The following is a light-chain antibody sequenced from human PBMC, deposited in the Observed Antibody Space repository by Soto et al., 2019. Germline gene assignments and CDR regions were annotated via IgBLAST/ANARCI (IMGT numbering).Light chain of an antibody. CDR3: QQSYSTPRP. Sequence: DIQMTQSPSSLSASVGDRVTITCRASQSISSYLNWYQQKPGKAPKLLIYAASSLQSGVPSRFSGSGSGTDFTLTISSRQPEDFATYYCQQSYSTPRPFGQGTKVEIK. CDR2: AAS. CDR1: QSISSY. V-gene: IGKV1-39*01. J-gene: IGKJ1*01.